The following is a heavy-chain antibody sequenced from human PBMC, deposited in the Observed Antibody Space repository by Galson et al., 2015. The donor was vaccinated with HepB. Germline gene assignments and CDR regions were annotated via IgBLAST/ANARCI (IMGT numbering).Heavy chain of an antibody. J-gene: IGHJ4*02. Sequence: SLRLSCAVSGFTFSSYAMHWVRQAPGKGLEWVAVISYGGSNKYYADSVKGRFTISRDNSKNTLYLQMNSLRAEDTAVYYCARAANPPDYWGQGTLVTVSS. CDR1: GFTFSSYA. CDR2: ISYGGSNK. CDR3: ARAANPPDY. V-gene: IGHV3-30*04.